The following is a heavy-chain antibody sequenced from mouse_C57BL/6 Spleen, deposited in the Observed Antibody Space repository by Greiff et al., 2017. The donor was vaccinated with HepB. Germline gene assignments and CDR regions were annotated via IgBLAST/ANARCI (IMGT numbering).Heavy chain of an antibody. D-gene: IGHD2-1*01. V-gene: IGHV1-81*01. CDR3: ARGNYGNYDFDY. Sequence: QVQLKQSGAELARPGASVKLSCKASGYTFTSYGISWVKQRTGQGLEWIGEIYPRSGNTYYNEKFKGKATLTADKSSSTAYMELRSLTSEDSAVYFCARGNYGNYDFDYWGQGTTLTVSS. J-gene: IGHJ2*01. CDR1: GYTFTSYG. CDR2: IYPRSGNT.